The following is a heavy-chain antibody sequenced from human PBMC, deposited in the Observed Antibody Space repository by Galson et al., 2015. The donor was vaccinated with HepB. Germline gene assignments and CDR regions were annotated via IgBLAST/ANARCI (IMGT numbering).Heavy chain of an antibody. V-gene: IGHV1-3*01. CDR3: ASLRCSGGSCYSSLDY. D-gene: IGHD2-15*01. Sequence: SVKVSCKASGYTFTSSAMHWVRQAPGQRLEWMGWINAGNGNTKYSQKFQGRVTITRDTSASTAYMELSSLRSEDTAVYYCASLRCSGGSCYSSLDYWGQGTLVTVSS. J-gene: IGHJ4*02. CDR1: GYTFTSSA. CDR2: INAGNGNT.